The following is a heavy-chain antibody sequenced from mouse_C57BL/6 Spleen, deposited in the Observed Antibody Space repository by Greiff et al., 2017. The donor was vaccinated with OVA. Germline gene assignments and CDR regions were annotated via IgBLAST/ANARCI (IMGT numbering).Heavy chain of an antibody. J-gene: IGHJ4*01. D-gene: IGHD1-1*01. CDR3: ARRDYCSSLGAMDY. Sequence: QVQLQQPGAELVKPGASVKLSCKASGYTFTSYWMHWVKQRPGQGLEWIGMIHPNSGSTNYNEKFKSKATLTVDKSSSTAYMQLSSLTSEDSAVYYCARRDYCSSLGAMDYWGQGTSVTVSS. V-gene: IGHV1-64*01. CDR2: IHPNSGST. CDR1: GYTFTSYW.